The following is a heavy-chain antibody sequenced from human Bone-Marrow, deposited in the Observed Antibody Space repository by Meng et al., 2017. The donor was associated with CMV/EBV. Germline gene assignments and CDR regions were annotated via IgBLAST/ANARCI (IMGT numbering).Heavy chain of an antibody. V-gene: IGHV4-39*07. J-gene: IGHJ5*02. CDR2: IYYSRST. D-gene: IGHD2-2*01. CDR1: GGSISSSSYY. Sequence: SETLSLTCTVSGGSISSSSYYWGWIRQPPGKGLEWIGSIYYSRSTYYNPSLKSRVTISVDTSKNQFSLKLSSVTAADTAVYYCAREYLGYCSSTSCHGTWFDPWGQGTLVTVSS. CDR3: AREYLGYCSSTSCHGTWFDP.